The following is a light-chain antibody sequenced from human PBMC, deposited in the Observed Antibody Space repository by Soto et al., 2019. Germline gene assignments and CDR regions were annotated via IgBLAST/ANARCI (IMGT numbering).Light chain of an antibody. J-gene: IGKJ5*01. CDR3: QKYNTYPIN. V-gene: IGKV1-9*01. CDR2: ATS. Sequence: DIPLTQYPCFLSSSVGDEVSTHCLPSQGISSYLAWYLQKPGKAPKFLIYATSTFQSGVPSRFSGSGFGTEFTLTISSLQPEDFATYYCQKYNTYPINCGKGTQLEIK. CDR1: QGISSY.